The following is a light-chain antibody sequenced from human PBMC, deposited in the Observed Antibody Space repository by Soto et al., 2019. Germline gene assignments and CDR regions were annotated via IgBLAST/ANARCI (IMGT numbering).Light chain of an antibody. J-gene: IGKJ1*01. CDR2: DAS. CDR3: QQRSNWPWT. Sequence: EIVLTQSPATLSLSPGERATLSCRASQSVSSYLAWYQQKPGQAPRLLIYDASNRATGIPARFSGSRSGTAFTHTSGSLEPEDFAVYYRQQRSNWPWTFGQGTKGEIK. CDR1: QSVSSY. V-gene: IGKV3-11*01.